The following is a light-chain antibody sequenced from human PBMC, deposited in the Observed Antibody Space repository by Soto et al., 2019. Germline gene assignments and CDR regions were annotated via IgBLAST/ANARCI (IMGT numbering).Light chain of an antibody. CDR3: QQRGSWPMT. CDR1: QSVSTS. V-gene: IGKV3-11*01. J-gene: IGKJ4*01. CDR2: EAS. Sequence: EIVLTQSPATLSLSPGDRATLSCRASQSVSTSLAWYQQKPGQAPRLLIYEASNGATGIPARFSGSGSGTGFTLTISSLEPEDFAVYYCQQRGSWPMTFGGGTKVDIK.